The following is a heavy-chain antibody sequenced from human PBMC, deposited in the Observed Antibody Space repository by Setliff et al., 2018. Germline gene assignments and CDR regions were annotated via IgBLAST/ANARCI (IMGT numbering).Heavy chain of an antibody. D-gene: IGHD2-15*01. Sequence: GESLKISCTGSGYSFITYWIGWVRQMPGKGLEWMGIIYPGDSDTRYSPSFQGQVTISADKSITTAYLQMNSLRPEDTAVYYCARTCSGSGCYAGLESWGQGTPVTVSS. CDR1: GYSFITYW. J-gene: IGHJ4*02. CDR3: ARTCSGSGCYAGLES. V-gene: IGHV5-51*01. CDR2: IYPGDSDT.